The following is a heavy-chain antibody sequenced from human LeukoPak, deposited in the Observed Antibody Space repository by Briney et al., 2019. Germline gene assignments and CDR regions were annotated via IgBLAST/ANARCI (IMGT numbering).Heavy chain of an antibody. J-gene: IGHJ4*02. CDR1: GFTFSSYG. Sequence: PGRSLRLSCAASGFTFSSYGMHWVRQAPGKGLEGVAVISYDGSNKYYADSVKGRFTISRDNSKNTLYLQMNSLRAEDTAVYYCAKEFDYWGQGTLVTVSS. CDR3: AKEFDY. V-gene: IGHV3-30*18. CDR2: ISYDGSNK.